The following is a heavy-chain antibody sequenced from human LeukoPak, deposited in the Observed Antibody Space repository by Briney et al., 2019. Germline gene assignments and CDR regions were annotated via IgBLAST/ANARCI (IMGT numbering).Heavy chain of an antibody. J-gene: IGHJ6*02. D-gene: IGHD6-13*01. CDR2: VSNDVSTT. Sequence: PGTSLRLSCAASGFAFNNYGMSWVRQAPGKGLYWVGIVSNDVSTTYYADSVKGRFTISRDNSKNSLYLQMNSLRTEDTALYYCAKVGSSSWRGIYYYYGMDVWGQGTTVTVS. CDR1: GFAFNNYG. V-gene: IGHV3-30*18. CDR3: AKVGSSSWRGIYYYYGMDV.